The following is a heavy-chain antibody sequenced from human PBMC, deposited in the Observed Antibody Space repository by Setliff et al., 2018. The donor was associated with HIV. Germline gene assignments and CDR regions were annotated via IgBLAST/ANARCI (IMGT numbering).Heavy chain of an antibody. CDR3: ARPMEIGRHPVAGQRDAFAI. J-gene: IGHJ3*02. CDR2: INSDGSRT. Sequence: GGSLRLSCEASGFTSSSYWMHWVRQAPGKGLVWVSNINSDGSRTSYADSVKGRFTISRDNAKNILYLQMNSLRAEDTAVYYCARPMEIGRHPVAGQRDAFAIWGQGAMVTVSS. CDR1: GFTSSSYW. V-gene: IGHV3-74*01. D-gene: IGHD6-19*01.